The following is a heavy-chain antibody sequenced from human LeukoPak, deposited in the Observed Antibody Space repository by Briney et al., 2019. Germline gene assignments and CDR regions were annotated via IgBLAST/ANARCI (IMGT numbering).Heavy chain of an antibody. CDR3: ANLHYDILTGYIYYFDY. Sequence: GGTLRLSCAASGFTFSTYGMSWVRQAPGKGLEWVSSISGSGASTYYADSVKGRFAISRDNSKNTLYLQMNSLRAEDTAVYYCANLHYDILTGYIYYFDYWGQGTLVTVSS. V-gene: IGHV3-23*01. CDR2: ISGSGAST. J-gene: IGHJ4*02. CDR1: GFTFSTYG. D-gene: IGHD3-9*01.